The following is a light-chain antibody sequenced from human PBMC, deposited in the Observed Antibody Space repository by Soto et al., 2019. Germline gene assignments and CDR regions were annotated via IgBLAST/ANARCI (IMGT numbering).Light chain of an antibody. CDR2: DAY. CDR3: LQDIHYPWP. Sequence: DIQMTQSPSSLSSSVGDRVPITCRARKCLSDWLAWYPKHPGKAPQLLIYDAYSLESGVPSRFSGSGSGTDFTPAISSLQPEDSATYYCLQDIHYPWPFGQGTQVDIK. V-gene: IGKV1-5*01. J-gene: IGKJ1*01. CDR1: KCLSDW.